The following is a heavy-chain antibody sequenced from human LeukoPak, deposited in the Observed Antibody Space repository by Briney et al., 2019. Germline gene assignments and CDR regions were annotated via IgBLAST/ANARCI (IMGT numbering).Heavy chain of an antibody. Sequence: PGGSLRLSCAASGFTFSSYGMSWVRQAPGKGLEWVSAISGSGGSTYYADSVKGRFTISRDNAKNSLYLQMNSLRAEDTALYYCARENYYGSGSYSDYWGQGTLVTVSS. CDR3: ARENYYGSGSYSDY. V-gene: IGHV3-23*01. D-gene: IGHD3-10*01. J-gene: IGHJ4*02. CDR1: GFTFSSYG. CDR2: ISGSGGST.